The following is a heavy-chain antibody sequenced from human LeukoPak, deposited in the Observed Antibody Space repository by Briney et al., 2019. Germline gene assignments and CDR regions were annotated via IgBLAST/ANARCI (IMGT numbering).Heavy chain of an antibody. D-gene: IGHD5-12*01. V-gene: IGHV3-33*01. CDR3: ARDRGYTQDY. Sequence: GGSLRLSCAASGFLFNTYNIHWVRQAPGKGLEWVAVIWYDGSNKYYADSVRGRFTSSRDNSKNTLYLQMNSLRAEDTAVYYCARDRGYTQDYWGQGTLVTVSS. J-gene: IGHJ4*02. CDR2: IWYDGSNK. CDR1: GFLFNTYN.